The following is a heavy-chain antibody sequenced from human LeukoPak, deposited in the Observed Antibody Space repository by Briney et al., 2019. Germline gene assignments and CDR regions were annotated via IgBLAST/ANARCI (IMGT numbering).Heavy chain of an antibody. V-gene: IGHV1-46*02. CDR2: INPSSGST. J-gene: IGHJ4*02. CDR1: GYTFNSYY. CDR3: ARGFAYDTAVDY. D-gene: IGHD3-9*01. Sequence: ASVKVSCKASGYTFNSYYMHWVRQAPGQGLEWMGIINPSSGSTSYAQNFQGRVTMTRDTSTSTVYMELSSLRSEDTAVYYCARGFAYDTAVDYWGQGTLLTVSS.